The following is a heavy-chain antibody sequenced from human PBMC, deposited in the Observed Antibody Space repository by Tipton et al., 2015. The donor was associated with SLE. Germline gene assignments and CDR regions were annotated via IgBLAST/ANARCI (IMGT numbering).Heavy chain of an antibody. V-gene: IGHV4-4*07. CDR3: ARGRGGNYLGSAFDI. CDR1: GGSISSYY. D-gene: IGHD1-26*01. Sequence: TLSLTCTVSGGSISSYYWSWIRQPAGKGLEWIGRINTSGTTNYNPSLKSRVTMSLDTSKNQFSLKVTSVTAADTAVYYCARGRGGNYLGSAFDIWGQGTMVTVSS. J-gene: IGHJ3*02. CDR2: INTSGTT.